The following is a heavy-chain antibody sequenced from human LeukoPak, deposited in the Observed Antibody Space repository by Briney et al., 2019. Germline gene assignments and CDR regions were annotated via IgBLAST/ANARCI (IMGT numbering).Heavy chain of an antibody. Sequence: SQTLSLTCTVSGGSISSSSYYWGWIRQPPGKGLEWIGSIYHSGSTYYNPSLKSRVTISVDTSKNQFSLKLSSVTAADTAVYYCARIHSSSWYYFDYWGQGTLVTVSS. V-gene: IGHV4-39*07. D-gene: IGHD6-13*01. CDR3: ARIHSSSWYYFDY. J-gene: IGHJ4*02. CDR2: IYHSGST. CDR1: GGSISSSSYY.